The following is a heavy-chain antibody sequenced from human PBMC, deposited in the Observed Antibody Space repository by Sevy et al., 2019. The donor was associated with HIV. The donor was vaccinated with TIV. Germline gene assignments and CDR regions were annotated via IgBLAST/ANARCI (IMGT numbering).Heavy chain of an antibody. CDR2: ISGSGGST. J-gene: IGHJ3*02. V-gene: IGHV3-23*01. CDR1: GFTFSSYA. CDR3: AKDIIERIYFDSSFRGVFDI. Sequence: GGSLRLSCAASGFTFSSYAMSWVRQAPGKGLEWVSAISGSGGSTYYADSVNGRFIISRVNSRNTMYLQMNSLRAEDTAIYYVAKDIIERIYFDSSFRGVFDIGGHGTMVTFSS. D-gene: IGHD3-22*01.